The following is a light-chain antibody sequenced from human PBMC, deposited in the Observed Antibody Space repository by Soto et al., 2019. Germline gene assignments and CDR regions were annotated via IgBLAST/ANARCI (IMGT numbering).Light chain of an antibody. CDR2: GAS. CDR3: QQYHKWPPIT. CDR1: QSVSNN. Sequence: DIVMTQSPATLSVSPGESATLSCRASQSVSNNLAWYQQKPGQAPRLLISGASTRATGIPARFSGSGSETEFTLTISSLKSEDFGVYYCQQYHKWPPITFGQGTRLEIK. J-gene: IGKJ5*01. V-gene: IGKV3D-15*01.